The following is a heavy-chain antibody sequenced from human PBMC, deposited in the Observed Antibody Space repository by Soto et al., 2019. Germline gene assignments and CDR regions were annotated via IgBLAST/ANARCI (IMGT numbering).Heavy chain of an antibody. CDR2: IYYSGST. J-gene: IGHJ4*02. CDR1: GGSIITYY. D-gene: IGHD3-10*01. CDR3: ARHNYGSGTTYFDY. Sequence: SEPLSLTCTVSGGSIITYYWSWIRQPPGKGLEWIGYIYYSGSTNYNPSLKSRVTISADTSKNQFSLKLNSMTAADTAVYYCARHNYGSGTTYFDYWGQGTPVTVSS. V-gene: IGHV4-59*08.